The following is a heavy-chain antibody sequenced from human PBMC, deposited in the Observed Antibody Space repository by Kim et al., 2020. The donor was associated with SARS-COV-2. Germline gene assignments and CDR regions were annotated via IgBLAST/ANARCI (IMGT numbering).Heavy chain of an antibody. CDR3: ARGLLNHVHFIAVACTYDY. Sequence: ASVKVSCKASGYTFTSYAMHWVRQAPGQRLEWMGWINACNGNTKYSQKFQGRVTITRDTSASTAYMELSSLRSEDTAVYYCARGLLNHVHFIAVACTYDY. J-gene: IGHJ4*01. CDR2: INACNGNT. D-gene: IGHD6-19*01. CDR1: GYTFTSYA. V-gene: IGHV1-3*01.